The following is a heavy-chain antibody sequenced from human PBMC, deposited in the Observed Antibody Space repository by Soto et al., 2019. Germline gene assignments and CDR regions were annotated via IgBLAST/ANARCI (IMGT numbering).Heavy chain of an antibody. J-gene: IGHJ5*02. Sequence: ASVKVSCKASGYTFTGYYMHWVRQAPGQGLEWMGWINPNSGGTNYAQKFQGWVTMTRDTSISTAYMELSRLRSDDTAVYYCARGDIVVVPAATAMGWGPTEGYWYRWFDPWG. CDR1: GYTFTGYY. V-gene: IGHV1-2*04. D-gene: IGHD2-2*01. CDR3: ARGDIVVVPAATAMGWGPTEGYWYRWFDP. CDR2: INPNSGGT.